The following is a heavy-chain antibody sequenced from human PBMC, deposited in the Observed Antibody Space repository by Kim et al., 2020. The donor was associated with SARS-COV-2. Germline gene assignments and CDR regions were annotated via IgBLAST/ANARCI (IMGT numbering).Heavy chain of an antibody. V-gene: IGHV3-74*01. CDR3: TRDPDYSKGASFDY. D-gene: IGHD4-4*01. J-gene: IGHJ4*02. Sequence: ADSVKGGFTNSTDNSKNMMYLQMNSLRAEDTAVYYCTRDPDYSKGASFDYWGQGTLVTVSS.